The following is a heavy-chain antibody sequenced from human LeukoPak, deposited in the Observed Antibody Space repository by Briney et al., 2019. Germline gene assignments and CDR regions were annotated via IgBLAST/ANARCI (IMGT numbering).Heavy chain of an antibody. J-gene: IGHJ4*02. V-gene: IGHV3-30-3*02. CDR1: GFTFSTYA. Sequence: GRSLRLSCAASGFTFSTYAIHWVRQAPGKGLEWVAVISYDGSNIYYADSVKSRFTISRDNSKNTLYLQMNSLRAEDTAVYYCAKIVNGPRWGQGTLVTVSS. CDR2: ISYDGSNI. D-gene: IGHD1-26*01. CDR3: AKIVNGPR.